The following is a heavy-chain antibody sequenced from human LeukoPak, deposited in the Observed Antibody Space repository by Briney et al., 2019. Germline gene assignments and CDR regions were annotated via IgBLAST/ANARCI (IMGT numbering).Heavy chain of an antibody. Sequence: GGSLRLSCAASGFTFDDYAMHWVRQAPGKGLEWVSGISWNSGSIGYADSVKGRFTISRDNAKNSLYLQMNSLRAEDTALYYCAKDGRTRYFDWLDYWGQETLVTVSS. CDR3: AKDGRTRYFDWLDY. CDR1: GFTFDDYA. CDR2: ISWNSGSI. V-gene: IGHV3-9*01. J-gene: IGHJ4*02. D-gene: IGHD3-9*01.